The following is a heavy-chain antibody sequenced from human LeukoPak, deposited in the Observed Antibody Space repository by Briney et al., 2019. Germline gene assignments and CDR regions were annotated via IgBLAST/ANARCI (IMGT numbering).Heavy chain of an antibody. CDR1: GGSFSSYY. CDR2: INHSGST. Sequence: PSETLSLTCAVYGGSFSSYYWSSIRQPPGKGLEWIGEINHSGSTNYNPSLKSRVTISVDTSKNQFSLKLSSVTAADTAVYYCAIRRGYSYGYGPWGQGTLVTVSS. D-gene: IGHD5-18*01. V-gene: IGHV4-34*01. J-gene: IGHJ4*02. CDR3: AIRRGYSYGYGP.